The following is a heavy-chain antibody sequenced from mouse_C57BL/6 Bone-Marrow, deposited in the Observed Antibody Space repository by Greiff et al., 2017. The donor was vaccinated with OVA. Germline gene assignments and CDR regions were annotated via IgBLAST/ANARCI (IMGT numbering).Heavy chain of an antibody. V-gene: IGHV1-50*01. D-gene: IGHD2-4*01. Sequence: QVHVKQPGAELVKPGASVKLSCKASGYTFTSYWMQWVKQRPGQGLEWIGEIDPSDSYTNYNQKFKGKATLTVDTSSSTAYMQLSSLTSEDSAVYYCANYYDYGGYAMDYWGQGTSVTVSS. CDR1: GYTFTSYW. CDR2: IDPSDSYT. J-gene: IGHJ4*01. CDR3: ANYYDYGGYAMDY.